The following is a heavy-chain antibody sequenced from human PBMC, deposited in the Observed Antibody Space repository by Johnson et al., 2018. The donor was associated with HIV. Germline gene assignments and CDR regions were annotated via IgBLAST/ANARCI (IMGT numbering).Heavy chain of an antibody. CDR2: MSYDGIKR. D-gene: IGHD3-3*01. CDR1: GLTFNTYA. CDR3: ARVGISDYDLAAFDS. V-gene: IGHV3-30-3*01. J-gene: IGHJ3*02. Sequence: VESGGGVVQPGRSLRLSCAASGLTFNTYAMHWVRQAPGKGLQWVALMSYDGIKRYYADSVKGRFTISGDSSKNTVFLQMNSLRVEDTAVYFCARVGISDYDLAAFDSWGQGTMVTVSS.